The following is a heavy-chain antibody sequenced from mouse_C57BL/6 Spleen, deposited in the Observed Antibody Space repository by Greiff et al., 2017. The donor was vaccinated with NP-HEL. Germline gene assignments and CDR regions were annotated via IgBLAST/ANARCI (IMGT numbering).Heavy chain of an antibody. V-gene: IGHV1-26*01. D-gene: IGHD2-4*01. CDR1: GYTFTDYY. CDR2: INPNNGGT. J-gene: IGHJ4*01. Sequence: VQLQQSGPELVKPGASVKISCKASGYTFTDYYMNWVKQSHGKSLEWIGDINPNNGGTSYNQKFKGKATLTVDKSSSTAYMELRSLTSEDSAVYYCARYDYDGGSLYAMDYWGQGTSVTVSS. CDR3: ARYDYDGGSLYAMDY.